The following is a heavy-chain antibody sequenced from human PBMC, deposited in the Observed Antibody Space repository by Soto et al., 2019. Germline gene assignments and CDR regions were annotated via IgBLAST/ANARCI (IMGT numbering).Heavy chain of an antibody. Sequence: SLTCTASGGSISSYYWSWIRQPPGKGLEWIGYFYYSGSTNYNPSLKSRVTISVDTSKNQFSLKLSSVTAADTAVYYCARHRDYSNSHFEYWGQGSLVTVSS. CDR2: FYYSGST. CDR3: ARHRDYSNSHFEY. V-gene: IGHV4-59*08. CDR1: GGSISSYY. D-gene: IGHD4-4*01. J-gene: IGHJ4*02.